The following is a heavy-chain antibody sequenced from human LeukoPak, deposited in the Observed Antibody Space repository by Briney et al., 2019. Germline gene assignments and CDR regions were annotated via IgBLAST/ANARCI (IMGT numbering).Heavy chain of an antibody. CDR2: IYSGGST. V-gene: IGHV3-66*01. Sequence: GGSLRLSRAASGFTVSSNYMSWVRQAPGKGLEWVSVIYSGGSTYYADSVKGRFTISRDNSKTTLYLQMNSLRAEDTAVYYCARGGSGSSLIFDYWGQGTLVTVSS. CDR1: GFTVSSNY. CDR3: ARGGSGSSLIFDY. D-gene: IGHD3-10*01. J-gene: IGHJ4*02.